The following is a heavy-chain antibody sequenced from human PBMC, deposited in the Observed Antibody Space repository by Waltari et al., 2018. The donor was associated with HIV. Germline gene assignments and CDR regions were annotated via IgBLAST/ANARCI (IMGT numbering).Heavy chain of an antibody. J-gene: IGHJ4*02. CDR1: GFTFRSSW. Sequence: EVQLVESGGGLVQPGGSLRLSCEASGFTFRSSWMHWVRPAPGKVLMWAASINRYGDSTTYADAVKGRFTVSIDTAKNALYLQMNRLGAEDTAVYYGASFPINDYNNKRLGYWGQGTLVTVSS. CDR3: ASFPINDYNNKRLGY. V-gene: IGHV3-74*01. CDR2: INRYGDST. D-gene: IGHD4-4*01.